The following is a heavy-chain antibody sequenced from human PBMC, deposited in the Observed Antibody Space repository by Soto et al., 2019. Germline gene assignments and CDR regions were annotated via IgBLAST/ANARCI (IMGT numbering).Heavy chain of an antibody. V-gene: IGHV3-33*01. D-gene: IGHD5-12*01. J-gene: IGHJ5*02. Sequence: QVQLVESGGGVVQPGRSLRLSCAASGFTFSSYGMHWVRQAPGKGLEWVAVIWYDGSNKYYADSVKGRFTISRDNSKNTLYPQMNSLRAEDTAVYYCARYIESGYPWSPHNWFDPWGQGTLVTVSS. CDR3: ARYIESGYPWSPHNWFDP. CDR2: IWYDGSNK. CDR1: GFTFSSYG.